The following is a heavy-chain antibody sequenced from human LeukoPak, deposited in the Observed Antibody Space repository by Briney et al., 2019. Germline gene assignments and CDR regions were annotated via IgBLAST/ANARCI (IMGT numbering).Heavy chain of an antibody. CDR3: ARGRITMVRGPLGP. Sequence: PSQTLSLTCTVSGGSISSGGYYWSWIRQHPGKGLEWIGYIYYSGSTYYNPSLKSRVTISVDTYKNQFSLKLSSVTAADTAVYYCARGRITMVRGPLGPWGQGTLVTVSS. V-gene: IGHV4-31*03. CDR2: IYYSGST. J-gene: IGHJ5*02. D-gene: IGHD3-10*01. CDR1: GGSISSGGYY.